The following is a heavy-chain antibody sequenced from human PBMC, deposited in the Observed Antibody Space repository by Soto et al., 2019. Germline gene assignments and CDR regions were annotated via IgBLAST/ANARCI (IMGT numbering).Heavy chain of an antibody. Sequence: QVQLVESGGGVVQPGRSLRLSCAASGFTFSSYGMHWVRQAPGKGLEWVGVISYDGSNKYYADSVKGRFTISRDNSKNTLNLQMNSLRAEDTAVYYCAKGPGKYDHVWGSYRYGMDVWGQGTTVTVSS. D-gene: IGHD3-16*02. V-gene: IGHV3-30*18. CDR3: AKGPGKYDHVWGSYRYGMDV. J-gene: IGHJ6*02. CDR1: GFTFSSYG. CDR2: ISYDGSNK.